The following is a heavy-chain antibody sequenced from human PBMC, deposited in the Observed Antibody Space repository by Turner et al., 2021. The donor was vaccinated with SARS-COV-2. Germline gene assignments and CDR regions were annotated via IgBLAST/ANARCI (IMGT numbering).Heavy chain of an antibody. V-gene: IGHV3-13*04. CDR2: IGTAGDT. Sequence: EVQLVESGGGLVQPGGSLRLSCAPSGFTFSSYDMHWVRQATGKGLEWVSAIGTAGDTYYPGSVKGRFTISRENAKNSLYLQMNSLRAGDTAVYYCARGSSGSGSYYLKYYFDYWGQGTLVTVSS. J-gene: IGHJ4*02. CDR3: ARGSSGSGSYYLKYYFDY. CDR1: GFTFSSYD. D-gene: IGHD3-10*01.